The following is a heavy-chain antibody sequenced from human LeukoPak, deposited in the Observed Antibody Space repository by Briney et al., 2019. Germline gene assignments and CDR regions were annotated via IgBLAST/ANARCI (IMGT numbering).Heavy chain of an antibody. Sequence: SETLSLTCAVYGGSFSGYYWSWIRQPPGKGLEWIGEINHSGSTNYNPSLKSRVTISVDTSKNQFSLKLSSVTAADTAVYYCASAEGIAASSPSGYWGQGTLVTVSS. CDR2: INHSGST. D-gene: IGHD6-13*01. V-gene: IGHV4-34*01. J-gene: IGHJ4*02. CDR3: ASAEGIAASSPSGY. CDR1: GGSFSGYY.